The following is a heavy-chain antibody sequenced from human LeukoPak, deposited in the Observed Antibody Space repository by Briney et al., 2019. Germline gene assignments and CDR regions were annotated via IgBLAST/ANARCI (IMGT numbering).Heavy chain of an antibody. V-gene: IGHV3-30*02. J-gene: IGHJ4*02. CDR2: IQRDGTND. Sequence: GGSLSLSCVASGFSFSDFAMHWVHQAPGKGLEWVAFIQRDGTNDYYADSVKGRFAISRDNSKNTLYLQMNSLRAEDTAVYYCARDHTAPTIIWDCWGQGTLVTVSS. D-gene: IGHD3/OR15-3a*01. CDR1: GFSFSDFA. CDR3: ARDHTAPTIIWDC.